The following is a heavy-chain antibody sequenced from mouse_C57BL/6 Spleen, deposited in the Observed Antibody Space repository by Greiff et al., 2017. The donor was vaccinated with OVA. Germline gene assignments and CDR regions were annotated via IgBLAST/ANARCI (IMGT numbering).Heavy chain of an antibody. D-gene: IGHD1-1*01. CDR1: GYTFTDYN. V-gene: IGHV1-18*01. CDR3: ARWDYGSSYGAY. J-gene: IGHJ3*01. CDR2: INPNNGGT. Sequence: VQLQQSGPELVKPGASVKIPCKASGYTFTDYNMDWVKQSHGKSLEWIGDINPNNGGTIYNQKFKGKATLTVDKSSSTAYMELRSLTSEDTAVYYCARWDYGSSYGAYWGQGTLVTVSA.